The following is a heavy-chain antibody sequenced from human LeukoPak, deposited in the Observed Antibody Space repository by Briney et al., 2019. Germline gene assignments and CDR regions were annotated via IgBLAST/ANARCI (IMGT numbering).Heavy chain of an antibody. CDR3: ARDSFRYYYDSSGTTDSAYFQH. D-gene: IGHD3-22*01. CDR1: GFTFSSYE. Sequence: GSLRLSCAASGFTFSSYEMNWVRQAPGKGLEWVSYISSSGSTIYYADSVKGRFTISRDNAKNSLCLQMHSLRAEDAAVYYCARDSFRYYYDSSGTTDSAYFQHWGQGTLVTVSS. CDR2: ISSSGSTI. V-gene: IGHV3-48*03. J-gene: IGHJ1*01.